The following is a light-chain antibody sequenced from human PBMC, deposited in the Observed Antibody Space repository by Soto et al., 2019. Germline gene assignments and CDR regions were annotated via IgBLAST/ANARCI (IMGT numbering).Light chain of an antibody. CDR1: RSVSSY. V-gene: IGKV3-11*01. CDR2: DAS. J-gene: IGKJ1*01. CDR3: QQSYSTPRT. Sequence: EIVLTQSPATLSLSPGESATLSCRATRSVSSYLAWYQQKPGQAPRLLIYDASSRPTDIPARFSGSGSGTDFTLTISSLQPEDFATYYCQQSYSTPRTFGQGTKVDIK.